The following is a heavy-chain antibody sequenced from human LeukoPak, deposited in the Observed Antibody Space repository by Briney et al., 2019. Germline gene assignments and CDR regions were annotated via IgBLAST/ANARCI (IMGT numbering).Heavy chain of an antibody. CDR3: ARGAKYSGYVY. Sequence: GGSLRLSCAASGFTFSSYEMNWVRQAPGKGLEWVSYISSSGSTIYYADSVKGRFTISRDNAKNSLYLQMNSLRAEDTAVYYCARGAKYSGYVYWGQGTLVTVSS. CDR1: GFTFSSYE. V-gene: IGHV3-48*03. D-gene: IGHD5-12*01. CDR2: ISSSGSTI. J-gene: IGHJ4*02.